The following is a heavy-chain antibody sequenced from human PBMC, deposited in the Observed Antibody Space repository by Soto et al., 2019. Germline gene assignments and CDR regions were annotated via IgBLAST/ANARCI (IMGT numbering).Heavy chain of an antibody. CDR1: GGTFSSYT. J-gene: IGHJ4*02. CDR2: IIPILGIA. D-gene: IGHD3-10*01. V-gene: IGHV1-69*08. Sequence: QVQLVQSGAEVKKPGSSVKVSSKASGGTFSSYTISWVRQAPGQGLEWMGRIIPILGIANYAQKFQGRVTITADKSTSTAYMEVSSLRSEDTAVYYCAREEYYYGSGAFFDYWGQGTLVTVST. CDR3: AREEYYYGSGAFFDY.